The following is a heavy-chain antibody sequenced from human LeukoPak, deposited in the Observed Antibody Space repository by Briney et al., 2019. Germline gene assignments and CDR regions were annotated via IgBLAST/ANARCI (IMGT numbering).Heavy chain of an antibody. CDR1: GYTFTSYA. D-gene: IGHD1-26*01. Sequence: ASVKVSCKASGYTFTSYAMNWVRQAPGQGLEWMGWINTNTGNATYAQGFTGRFVFSLDTSVSTAYLQISSLKAEDTAVYYCARDGWRRRERDFQHWGQGTLVTVSS. CDR2: INTNTGNA. CDR3: ARDGWRRRERDFQH. J-gene: IGHJ1*01. V-gene: IGHV7-4-1*02.